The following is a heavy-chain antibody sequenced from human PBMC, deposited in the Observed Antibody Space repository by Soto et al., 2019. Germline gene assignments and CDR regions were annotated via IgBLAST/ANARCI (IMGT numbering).Heavy chain of an antibody. V-gene: IGHV4-38-2*01. CDR1: GYSISSGYY. Sequence: PSETLSFTCAVSGYSISSGYYWGWIRQPPGKGLEWIGSLYHSGSTYYNPSLKSRVTISVDTSKNQFSLRLTSVTAADTAVYYCVRKGVGMAAVTVGHYYYYAMDVWGQGTTVTVSS. CDR3: VRKGVGMAAVTVGHYYYYAMDV. D-gene: IGHD2-21*01. J-gene: IGHJ6*02. CDR2: LYHSGST.